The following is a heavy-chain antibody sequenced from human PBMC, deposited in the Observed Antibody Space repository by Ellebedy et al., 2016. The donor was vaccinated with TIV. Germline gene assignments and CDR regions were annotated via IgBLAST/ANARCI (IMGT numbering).Heavy chain of an antibody. Sequence: MPSETLSLTCTVSGGSISSSSYYWGWIRQPPGKGLEWIGSIYYSGSTYYNPSLKSRVTISVDTSKNQFSLKLSSVTAADTAVYYCARHDYDILTGYIRRDWYFDLWGRGTLVTVSS. D-gene: IGHD3-9*01. CDR3: ARHDYDILTGYIRRDWYFDL. CDR1: GGSISSSSYY. CDR2: IYYSGST. J-gene: IGHJ2*01. V-gene: IGHV4-39*01.